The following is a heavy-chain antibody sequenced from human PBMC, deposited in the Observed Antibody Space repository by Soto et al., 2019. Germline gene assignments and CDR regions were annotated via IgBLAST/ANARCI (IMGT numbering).Heavy chain of an antibody. Sequence: EVQLVESGGGLVKPGGSLRLSCAASGFTFNTYDMNWVRQAPGKGLEWVSSITTSSAYIYYADSLKGRITISRDNAKNPRFLQMNSLRAEATAVYYCVRSGTARLLRHSWFDTWGQGTLVTVSS. CDR2: ITTSSAYI. CDR3: VRSGTARLLRHSWFDT. CDR1: GFTFNTYD. V-gene: IGHV3-21*01. D-gene: IGHD2-21*01. J-gene: IGHJ5*02.